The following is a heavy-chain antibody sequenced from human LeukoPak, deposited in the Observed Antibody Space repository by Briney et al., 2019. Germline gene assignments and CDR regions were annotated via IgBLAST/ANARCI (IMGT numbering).Heavy chain of an antibody. V-gene: IGHV1-69*04. CDR1: GGSVSIYT. D-gene: IGHD3-3*01. J-gene: IGHJ5*02. CDR2: IIGILGIA. Sequence: SLKLSCKASGGSVSIYTISWVRKCPGQGLEWMGRIIGILGIANYAQKFQGRVTITADKSKRTAYMEPSSLRSEDTAVYYCARDRRFFFWSGYAMRVSAPALGGQYNWFAPSGPGTLVTFSS. CDR3: ARDRRFFFWSGYAMRVSAPALGGQYNWFAP.